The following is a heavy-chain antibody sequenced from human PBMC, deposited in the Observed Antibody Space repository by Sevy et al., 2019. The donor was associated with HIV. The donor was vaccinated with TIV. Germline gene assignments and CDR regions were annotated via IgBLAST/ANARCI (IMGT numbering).Heavy chain of an antibody. CDR3: VRDGWNY. D-gene: IGHD2-15*01. CDR1: GFTFSTST. V-gene: IGHV3-21*01. J-gene: IGHJ4*02. CDR2: MTSRGSYI. Sequence: GGSLRLSCAASGFTFSTSTMHWVRQAPGKGLQWVSLMTSRGSYIFYADSVKGRFTISRDKAKNSVFLKMNSLRVEDTAVYYCVRDGWNYWGQGTLVTVSS.